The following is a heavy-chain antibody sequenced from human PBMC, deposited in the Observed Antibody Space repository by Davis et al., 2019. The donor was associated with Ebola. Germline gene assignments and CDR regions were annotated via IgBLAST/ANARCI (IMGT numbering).Heavy chain of an antibody. J-gene: IGHJ5*02. CDR3: ARGRYDFWSGYTDWFDP. Sequence: SETLSLTCTVSGGSISSGGYYWSWIRQHPGKGLEWIGYIYYSGSTYYNPSLKSRVTISVDTSKNQFSLKLSSVTAADTAVYYCARGRYDFWSGYTDWFDPWGQGTLVTVSS. CDR2: IYYSGST. D-gene: IGHD3-3*01. CDR1: GGSISSGGYY. V-gene: IGHV4-31*03.